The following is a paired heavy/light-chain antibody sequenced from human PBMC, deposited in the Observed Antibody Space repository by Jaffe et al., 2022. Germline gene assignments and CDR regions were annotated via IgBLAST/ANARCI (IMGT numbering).Light chain of an antibody. Sequence: DIVMTQSPLSLPVTPGEPASISCRSSQSLLHSNGYNYLDWYLQKPGQSPQLLIYLGSNRASGVPDRFSGSGSGTDFTLKISRVEAEDVGVYYCMQALQTPLTFGQGTKVEIK. CDR1: QSLLHSNGYNY. CDR3: MQALQTPLT. V-gene: IGKV2-28*01. J-gene: IGKJ1*01. CDR2: LGS.
Heavy chain of an antibody. CDR2: INTNTGNP. CDR3: ARAITMVQGVFNWFDP. Sequence: QVQLVQSGSELKKPGASVKVSCKASGYTFTSYAMNWVRQAPGQGLEWMGWINTNTGNPTYAQGFTGRFVFSLDTSVSTAYLQISSLKAEDTAVYYCARAITMVQGVFNWFDPWGQGTLVTVSS. CDR1: GYTFTSYA. J-gene: IGHJ5*02. V-gene: IGHV7-4-1*02. D-gene: IGHD3-10*01.